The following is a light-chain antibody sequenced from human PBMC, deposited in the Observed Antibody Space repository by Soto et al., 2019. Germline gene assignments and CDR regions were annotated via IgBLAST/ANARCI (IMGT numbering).Light chain of an antibody. J-gene: IGLJ2*01. CDR3: LLSYGGARV. Sequence: QTVVTQEPSLTVSPGGTVTLTCGSSTGAVTSGHYPYWFQQKPGQAPRTLLYDTSNKHSWTPARFSGSLLGGKAALTLSGALPEDEAEYYCLLSYGGARVFGGGTKLTVL. CDR2: DTS. V-gene: IGLV7-46*01. CDR1: TGAVTSGHY.